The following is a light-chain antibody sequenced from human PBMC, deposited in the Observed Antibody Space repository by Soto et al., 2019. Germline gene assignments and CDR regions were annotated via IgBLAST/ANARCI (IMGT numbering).Light chain of an antibody. Sequence: QSVLTQPPSVSAAPGQTVTISCSGSSSNIGTNYVSWYQQLPGRAPKLVIFDNSKRPSGIPDRFSGSKSGSSATLGVTGLQTGDEADYYCGTWDSDLSAEVFGGGTKLTVL. J-gene: IGLJ3*02. CDR3: GTWDSDLSAEV. CDR2: DNS. V-gene: IGLV1-51*01. CDR1: SSNIGTNY.